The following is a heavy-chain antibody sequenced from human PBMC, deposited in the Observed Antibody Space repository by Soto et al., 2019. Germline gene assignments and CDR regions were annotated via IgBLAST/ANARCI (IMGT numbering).Heavy chain of an antibody. V-gene: IGHV4-59*01. CDR2: IYYSGST. CDR3: AKTTTVVTPMWYFDL. D-gene: IGHD4-17*01. J-gene: IGHJ2*01. Sequence: PSETLSLTCTVSGGSISSYYWSWIRQPPGKGLEWIGYIYYSGSTNYNPSLKSRVTISVDTSKNQFSLKLSSVTAVDTAVYYCAKTTTVVTPMWYFDLWGRGTLVTVSS. CDR1: GGSISSYY.